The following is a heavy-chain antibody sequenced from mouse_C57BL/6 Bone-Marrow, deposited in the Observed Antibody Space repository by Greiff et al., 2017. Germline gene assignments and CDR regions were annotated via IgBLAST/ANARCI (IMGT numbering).Heavy chain of an antibody. CDR3: ARGGNLGAMDY. J-gene: IGHJ4*01. Sequence: EVMLVESGGGLVKPGGSLKLSCAASGFTFSDYGMHWVRQAPEKGLEWVAYISSGSSTIYYADTVKGRFTISRDNAKNTLFLQVTSLRSEDTSMYYCARGGNLGAMDYWGQGTSVTVSS. CDR1: GFTFSDYG. D-gene: IGHD2-1*01. V-gene: IGHV5-17*01. CDR2: ISSGSSTI.